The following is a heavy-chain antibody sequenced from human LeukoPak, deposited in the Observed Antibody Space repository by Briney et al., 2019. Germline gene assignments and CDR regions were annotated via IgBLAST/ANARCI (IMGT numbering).Heavy chain of an antibody. D-gene: IGHD5-18*01. CDR3: ARDKQHSYGRYFDH. Sequence: PAETLSLTCTVSGGSISTYHWNWIRKSPEKGLEWIGYMHCTGNSYYNPSLKSRVTMSVDMSRTQIVQNLSSVTPADTAVYFCARDKQHSYGRYFDHWGQGILVTVSS. CDR1: GGSISTYH. V-gene: IGHV4-59*01. J-gene: IGHJ4*02. CDR2: MHCTGNS.